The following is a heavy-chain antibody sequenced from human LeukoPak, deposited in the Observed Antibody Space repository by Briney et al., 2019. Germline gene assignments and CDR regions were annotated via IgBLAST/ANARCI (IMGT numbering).Heavy chain of an antibody. CDR1: GFTFSSYA. D-gene: IGHD3-10*01. V-gene: IGHV3-23*01. CDR3: AKVGPGSYPRYNWFDP. CDR2: ISGSGGST. Sequence: GGSLRLSCAASGFTFSSYAMSWVRQAPGKGLEWASAISGSGGSTYYADSVKGRFTISRDNSKNTLYLQMNSLRAEDTAVYYCAKVGPGSYPRYNWFDPWGQGTLVTVSS. J-gene: IGHJ5*02.